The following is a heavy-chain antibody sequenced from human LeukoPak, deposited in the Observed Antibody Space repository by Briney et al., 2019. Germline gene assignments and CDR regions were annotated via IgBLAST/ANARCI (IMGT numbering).Heavy chain of an antibody. CDR2: IYYSGST. CDR3: ARADRGDILTGYYFNFDY. CDR1: GGSISSSGYY. D-gene: IGHD3-9*01. V-gene: IGHV4-39*07. J-gene: IGHJ4*02. Sequence: SETLSLTCTVSGGSISSSGYYWGWIRQPPGKGLEWIGSIYYSGSTYYNPSLKSRVTISVDTSKNQFSLKLSSVTAADTAVYYCARADRGDILTGYYFNFDYWGQGTLVTVSS.